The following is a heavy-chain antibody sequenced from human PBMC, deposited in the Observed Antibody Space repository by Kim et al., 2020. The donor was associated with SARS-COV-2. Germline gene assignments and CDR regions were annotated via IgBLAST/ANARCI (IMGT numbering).Heavy chain of an antibody. Sequence: GGSLRLSCAASGFTFSNAWMSWVRQAPGKGLEWVGRIKSKTDGGTTDYAAPVKGRFTISRDDSKNTLYLQMNSLKSEDTAVYYCTTGTYYYDSSAYENDAFDIWGQGTMVTVS. CDR2: IKSKTDGGTT. V-gene: IGHV3-15*01. J-gene: IGHJ3*02. CDR3: TTGTYYYDSSAYENDAFDI. D-gene: IGHD3-22*01. CDR1: GFTFSNAW.